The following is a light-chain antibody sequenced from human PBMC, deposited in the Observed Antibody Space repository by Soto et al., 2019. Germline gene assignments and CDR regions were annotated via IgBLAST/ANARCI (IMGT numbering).Light chain of an antibody. J-gene: IGKJ5*01. Sequence: EIVLTQSPGTLSLSPGERATFSCRASQTFSNSFLSWFQQIPGQAPRLLIYGASMRATGIPDRFSGSGSGTDFTLTISRLEPEDFAVYYCQQCGSSSTCGQGTRREIK. V-gene: IGKV3-20*01. CDR2: GAS. CDR1: QTFSNSF. CDR3: QQCGSSST.